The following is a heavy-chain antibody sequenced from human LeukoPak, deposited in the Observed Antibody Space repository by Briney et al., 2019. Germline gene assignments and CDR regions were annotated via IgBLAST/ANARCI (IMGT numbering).Heavy chain of an antibody. CDR2: IYSRGNT. CDR3: ARLRWQLVGPYFDY. J-gene: IGHJ4*02. CDR1: GDSISTYY. D-gene: IGHD1-26*01. V-gene: IGHV4-59*01. Sequence: PSETLSLTCSFSGDSISTYYWSWIRQSPGKGLEWIGHIYSRGNTDYNSSLKSRVTISVATSKSPFSLRLSSVTAPDTAVYYCARLRWQLVGPYFDYWGQGILVTVSS.